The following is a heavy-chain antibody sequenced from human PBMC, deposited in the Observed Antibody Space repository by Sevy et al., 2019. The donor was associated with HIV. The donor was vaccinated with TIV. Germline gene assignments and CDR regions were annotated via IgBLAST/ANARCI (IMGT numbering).Heavy chain of an antibody. CDR3: AKDIVVVVGEAFDV. Sequence: GGSLRLSCTASGFTFSTYAMNWVRRAPGKGLEWVSVLSGSYANTFYADSVKGRFTISRDNSKNTLYLQMNSLRAEDTAVYYCAKDIVVVVGEAFDVWGQGTRVTVSS. D-gene: IGHD2-15*01. V-gene: IGHV3-23*01. J-gene: IGHJ3*01. CDR1: GFTFSTYA. CDR2: LSGSYANT.